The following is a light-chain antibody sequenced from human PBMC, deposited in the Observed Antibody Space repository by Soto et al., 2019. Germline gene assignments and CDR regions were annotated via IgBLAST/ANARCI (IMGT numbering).Light chain of an antibody. CDR3: QQYGSSSWT. Sequence: EIVLTQSPATLCVSRLERGTLXERASQSVSSNLAWYQQKPGQAPRLLIYGASTRATGIPARFSGSGSGTDFTLTISRLEPEDFAVYYCQQYGSSSWTFGQGTKVDIK. CDR1: QSVSSN. V-gene: IGKV3-15*01. CDR2: GAS. J-gene: IGKJ1*01.